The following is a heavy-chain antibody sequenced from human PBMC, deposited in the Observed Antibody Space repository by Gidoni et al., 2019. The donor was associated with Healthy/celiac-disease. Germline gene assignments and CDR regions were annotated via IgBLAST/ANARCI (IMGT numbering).Heavy chain of an antibody. CDR3: ASVRGYSYGLRAFDY. CDR2: LKQDGIEK. V-gene: IGHV3-7*01. D-gene: IGHD5-18*01. Sequence: EVQLVESGGGLVQPGGSMRLYCAASGFTFSSYWMSWFRQAPGKGLELVANLKQDGIEKYYVDSVKGRFTISRDNAKNSLYLQMNSLRAEDTSVYYCASVRGYSYGLRAFDYWGQGTLVTVSS. CDR1: GFTFSSYW. J-gene: IGHJ4*02.